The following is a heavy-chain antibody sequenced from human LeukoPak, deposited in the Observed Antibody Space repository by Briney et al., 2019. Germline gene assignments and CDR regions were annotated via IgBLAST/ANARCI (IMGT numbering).Heavy chain of an antibody. CDR2: ISSSSSYI. CDR3: ASRSSGYYPLYYYHMDV. V-gene: IGHV3-21*01. Sequence: PGGSLRLSCAASGFTFSSYSMNWVRQAPGKGLEWVSSISSSSSYICYADSVKGRFTISRDNAKNSLYLQMNSLRAEDTAVYYCASRSSGYYPLYYYHMDVWGKGTTVTVSS. D-gene: IGHD3-22*01. J-gene: IGHJ6*03. CDR1: GFTFSSYS.